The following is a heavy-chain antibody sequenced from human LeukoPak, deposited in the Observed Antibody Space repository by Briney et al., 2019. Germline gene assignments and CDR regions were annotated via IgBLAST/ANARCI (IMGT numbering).Heavy chain of an antibody. CDR2: TYYRSEWYT. Sequence: SQTLSLTCAISGDSVSSNTASWNWIRQFPSRGLEWLGRTYYRSEWYTDYALSVKSRITINPDTSKNQFSLQLNSVTPEDTAMYFCARDFDYWGQGTLVTVSS. CDR1: GDSVSSNTAS. V-gene: IGHV6-1*01. J-gene: IGHJ4*02. CDR3: ARDFDY.